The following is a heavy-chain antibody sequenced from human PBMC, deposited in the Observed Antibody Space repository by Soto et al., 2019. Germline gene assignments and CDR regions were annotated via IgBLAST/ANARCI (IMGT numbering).Heavy chain of an antibody. Sequence: SLRLSCAASGFTFSTYSMNWVRQAPGKGLEWVSSISSSSSYIYYADSAKGRFTISRDNAKNSLFLQMNSLRAEDTAVYYCARYDSSGYYWPYYYYGMDVWGQGTTVTVSS. CDR3: ARYDSSGYYWPYYYYGMDV. V-gene: IGHV3-21*01. J-gene: IGHJ6*02. CDR1: GFTFSTYS. D-gene: IGHD3-22*01. CDR2: ISSSSSYI.